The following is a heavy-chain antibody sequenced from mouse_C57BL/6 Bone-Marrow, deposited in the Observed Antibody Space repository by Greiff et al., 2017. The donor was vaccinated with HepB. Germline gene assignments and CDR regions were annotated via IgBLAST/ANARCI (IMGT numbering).Heavy chain of an antibody. D-gene: IGHD2-4*01. CDR3: ARYDYDRFAY. J-gene: IGHJ3*01. CDR2: IHPNSGST. Sequence: VQLKESGPELVKPGASVKLSCMASGYTFTSYWMHWVKQRPGQGLEWIGMIHPNSGSTNYNEKFKSKATLTVDKSSSTAYMQLSSLTSEDSAVYYCARYDYDRFAYWGQGTLVTVSA. CDR1: GYTFTSYW. V-gene: IGHV1-64*01.